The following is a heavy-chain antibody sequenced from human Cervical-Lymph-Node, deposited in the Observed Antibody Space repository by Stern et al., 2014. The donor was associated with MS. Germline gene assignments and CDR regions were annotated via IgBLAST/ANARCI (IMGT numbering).Heavy chain of an antibody. D-gene: IGHD2/OR15-2a*01. J-gene: IGHJ2*01. CDR3: ARERQQYCNSEGCSYWYFDL. Sequence: QVQLQESGPGLVKPSGTLSLTCAVSGGSVSSTNWWSWVRPSPGKGLEWIGNIYHSGSSNYRPSRRSRVSISLDNSKNHLSLHLTSVTAADTAVYYCARERQQYCNSEGCSYWYFDLWGRGTLVTVSS. CDR1: GGSVSSTNW. CDR2: IYHSGSS. V-gene: IGHV4-4*02.